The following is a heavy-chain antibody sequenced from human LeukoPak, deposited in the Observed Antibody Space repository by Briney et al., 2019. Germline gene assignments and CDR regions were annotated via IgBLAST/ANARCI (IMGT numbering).Heavy chain of an antibody. CDR1: GGSFSGYY. CDR2: INHSGST. J-gene: IGHJ4*02. Sequence: SETLSLTCAVYGGSFSGYYWSWIRQPPGKGLEWIGEINHSGSTNYNPSLKSRVTISVDTSKNQFSLKLSSVTAADTAVYYCATIERSGWYVSYWGQGTLVTVSS. V-gene: IGHV4-34*01. CDR3: ATIERSGWYVSY. D-gene: IGHD6-19*01.